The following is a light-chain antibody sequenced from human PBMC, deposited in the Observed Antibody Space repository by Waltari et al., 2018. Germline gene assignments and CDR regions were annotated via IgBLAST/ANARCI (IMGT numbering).Light chain of an antibody. CDR3: CSYAGNYVWV. Sequence: QSALTQPAAVSGSPGQSVTIPCPGASSDIGRYDIVYWYQQPPGNAPKLVISDVSKRPSGVSDRFSGSKSGDTVSLTISGLQFEDEADYYCCSYAGNYVWVFGGGTRLTVL. CDR1: SSDIGRYDI. CDR2: DVS. V-gene: IGLV2-23*02. J-gene: IGLJ3*02.